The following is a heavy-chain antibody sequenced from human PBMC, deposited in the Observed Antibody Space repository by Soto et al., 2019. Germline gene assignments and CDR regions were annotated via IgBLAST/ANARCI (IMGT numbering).Heavy chain of an antibody. CDR1: GGSFSGYY. D-gene: IGHD3-10*01. J-gene: IGHJ5*02. CDR3: ARDHFNYYGSGSNNWFDP. Sequence: SETLSLTCAVYGGSFSGYYWSWIRQPPGKGLEWIGEINHSGSTNYNPSLKSRVTISVDTSKNQFSLKLSSVTAADTAVYYCARDHFNYYGSGSNNWFDPWGQGTLVTVS. V-gene: IGHV4-34*01. CDR2: INHSGST.